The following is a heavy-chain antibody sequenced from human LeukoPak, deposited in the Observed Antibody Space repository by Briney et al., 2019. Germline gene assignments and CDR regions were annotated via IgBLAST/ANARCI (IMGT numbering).Heavy chain of an antibody. Sequence: GGTLRLSCVVSGFTLPYGMSWVRQAPGKGLEWVSYVSATGYTTSYADSVKGRFTISRDNAKNTVFLQMDSLRADDTAVYYCAKGAVGKTESSGYPPHFDYWGQGTLVTVSS. CDR2: VSATGYTT. J-gene: IGHJ4*02. CDR1: GFTLPYG. D-gene: IGHD3-22*01. V-gene: IGHV3-23*01. CDR3: AKGAVGKTESSGYPPHFDY.